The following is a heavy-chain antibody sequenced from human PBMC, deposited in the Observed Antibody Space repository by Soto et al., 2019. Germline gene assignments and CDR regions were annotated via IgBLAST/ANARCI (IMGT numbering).Heavy chain of an antibody. Sequence: QITLKESGPPLVKPTQTLTLTCTFSGFSLSTSGVGVGWIRQPPGKALEWLALIYWDDDKRYSPSLKSRLTITKDTSKNQVVLTMTNMDPVDTATYYCAHIGYYYDSSGYLYYYYGMDVWGQGTTVTVSS. J-gene: IGHJ6*02. CDR1: GFSLSTSGVG. CDR3: AHIGYYYDSSGYLYYYYGMDV. D-gene: IGHD3-22*01. CDR2: IYWDDDK. V-gene: IGHV2-5*02.